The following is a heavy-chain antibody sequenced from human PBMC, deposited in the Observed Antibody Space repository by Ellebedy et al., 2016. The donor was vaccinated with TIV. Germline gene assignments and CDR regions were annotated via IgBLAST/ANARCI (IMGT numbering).Heavy chain of an antibody. D-gene: IGHD5-12*01. CDR1: GFTFSSYD. CDR3: ARDLPDIVATIRVGYGMDV. CDR2: IGTAGDT. V-gene: IGHV3-13*01. J-gene: IGHJ6*02. Sequence: GESLKISCAASGFTFSSYDMHWVRQATGKGLEWVSAIGTAGDTYYPGSVKGRFTISRENAKNSLYLQMNSLRAGDTAVYYCARDLPDIVATIRVGYGMDVWGQGTTVTVSS.